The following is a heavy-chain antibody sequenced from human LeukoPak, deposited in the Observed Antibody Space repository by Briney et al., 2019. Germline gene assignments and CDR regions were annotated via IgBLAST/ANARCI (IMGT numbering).Heavy chain of an antibody. V-gene: IGHV3-23*01. Sequence: GGSLRLSCAASGFTFSSYVMSWVRQAPGKGLEWVSAISGSGGSTYYADSVKGRFTISRDNSKNTLYLQMNSLRAEDTAVYYCAKGLTYYYDSSGYSPFDYWGQGTLVTVSS. CDR1: GFTFSSYV. CDR3: AKGLTYYYDSSGYSPFDY. CDR2: ISGSGGST. J-gene: IGHJ4*02. D-gene: IGHD3-22*01.